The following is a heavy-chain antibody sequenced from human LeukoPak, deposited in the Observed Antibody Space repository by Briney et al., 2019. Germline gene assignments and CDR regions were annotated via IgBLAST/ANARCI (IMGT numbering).Heavy chain of an antibody. J-gene: IGHJ6*03. Sequence: PGGSLRLSCAASGFTFINYGIHWVRQAPGKGLEWVAFIRYDESNRYYSDSVKGRFTISRDNAQNSLYLQMNSLRVEDTAIYYCARDPYNGAYSEGYYYYYMDVWGKGTTVTVSS. CDR1: GFTFINYG. D-gene: IGHD1-1*01. CDR3: ARDPYNGAYSEGYYYYYMDV. V-gene: IGHV3-30*02. CDR2: IRYDESNR.